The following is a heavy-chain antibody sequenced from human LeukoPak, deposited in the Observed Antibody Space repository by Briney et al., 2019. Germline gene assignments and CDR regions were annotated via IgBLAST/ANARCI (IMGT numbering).Heavy chain of an antibody. Sequence: GGPLRLSCVASEFTFSKYWMHWVRQARGKGLVSVSRINNDGSRTTYADSVKGRFTISRDNAKNMVFLQMNNLRDEDTAVYYCVRETDCTGGSCYLSRWLDPWGQGTLVTVSS. CDR1: EFTFSKYW. J-gene: IGHJ5*02. D-gene: IGHD2-15*01. CDR3: VRETDCTGGSCYLSRWLDP. CDR2: INNDGSRT. V-gene: IGHV3-74*01.